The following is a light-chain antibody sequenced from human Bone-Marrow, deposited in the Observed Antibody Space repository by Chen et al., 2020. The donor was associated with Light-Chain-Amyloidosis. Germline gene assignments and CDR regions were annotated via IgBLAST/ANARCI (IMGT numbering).Light chain of an antibody. Sequence: DIVMTQSPDSLAVSLGARATINCKSSQSVLYNSNNKNYLAWYQQKPGQPPKLLIYWASTRESGVPDRFSGSGSGTDFTLTISSLQAEDVAVYYCQQYYSTPYTFGQGTKLEIK. J-gene: IGKJ2*01. CDR2: WAS. CDR1: QSVLYNSNNKNY. V-gene: IGKV4-1*01. CDR3: QQYYSTPYT.